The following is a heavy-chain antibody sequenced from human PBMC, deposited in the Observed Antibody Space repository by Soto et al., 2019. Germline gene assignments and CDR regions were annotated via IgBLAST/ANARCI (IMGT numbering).Heavy chain of an antibody. CDR2: ISYEGSNK. Sequence: GGSLRLSCAASGFTFSSYGMHWVRQAPGKGLEWVAVISYEGSNKFYADSVKGRFTFSRDYSKNTLYLQMNSLRAEDTAVYYCAKEQQLVAGSFDYWGQGTLVTVSS. D-gene: IGHD6-6*01. CDR1: GFTFSSYG. V-gene: IGHV3-30*18. CDR3: AKEQQLVAGSFDY. J-gene: IGHJ4*02.